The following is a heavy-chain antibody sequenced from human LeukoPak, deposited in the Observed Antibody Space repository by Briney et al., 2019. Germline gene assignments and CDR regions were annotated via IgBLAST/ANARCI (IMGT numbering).Heavy chain of an antibody. CDR2: VSGSGSVTSST. CDR1: GFTFSSFA. J-gene: IGHJ4*02. V-gene: IGHV3-23*01. CDR3: AKEGTYNNFWSGYFH. D-gene: IGHD3-3*01. Sequence: GGSLRLSCAASGFTFSSFAMSWVRQAPGKGLECVSSVSGSGSVTSSTYYADSVKGRFTISRDNSKNTLYLQMNSLRAEDTALYYCAKEGTYNNFWSGYFHWGQGALVTVSS.